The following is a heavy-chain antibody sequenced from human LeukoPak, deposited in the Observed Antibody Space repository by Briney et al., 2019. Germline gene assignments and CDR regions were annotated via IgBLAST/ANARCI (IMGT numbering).Heavy chain of an antibody. CDR3: ARDGSEGLLWFGEGARDAFDI. CDR1: GFTFDDYA. D-gene: IGHD3-10*01. Sequence: GGSLRLSCAASGFTFDDYAMHWVRQAPGKGLEWVSVISWNSGSIGYADSVKGRFTISRDNAKNYLYLQMNSLRAEDTAVYYCARDGSEGLLWFGEGARDAFDIWGQGTMVTVSS. CDR2: ISWNSGSI. J-gene: IGHJ3*02. V-gene: IGHV3-9*01.